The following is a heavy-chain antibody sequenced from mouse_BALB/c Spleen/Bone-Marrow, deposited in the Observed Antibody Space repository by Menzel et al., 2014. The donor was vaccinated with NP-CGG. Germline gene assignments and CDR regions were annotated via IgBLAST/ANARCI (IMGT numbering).Heavy chain of an antibody. CDR2: INPYNGGT. CDR3: ARSLDGYYDY. J-gene: IGHJ2*01. D-gene: IGHD2-3*01. V-gene: IGHV1-22*01. CDR1: GYTFTKYT. Sequence: VQLQQSGPELVKPGASVKMSCKTSGYTFTKYTMHWVKQSHGESLQWIGGINPYNGGTTYNQKFKGKATLTVDKSSSTAYMELRSLTSEDSAVYYCARSLDGYYDYWGQGTTLTVSS.